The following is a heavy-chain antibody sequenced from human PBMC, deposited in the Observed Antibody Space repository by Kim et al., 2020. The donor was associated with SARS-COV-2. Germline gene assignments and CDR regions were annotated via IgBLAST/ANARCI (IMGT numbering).Heavy chain of an antibody. J-gene: IGHJ5*02. CDR1: GFTLGHFW. D-gene: IGHD2-2*01. V-gene: IGHV3-74*01. CDR2: INPEGWIT. CDR3: ASDMQGEVDL. Sequence: GGSLRLSCAASGFTLGHFWVHWVRQVPGKGLVWVSRINPEGWITNYADSVKGRFTVSRDNAKNTVDLQMNRLTGEDTAVYYCASDMQGEVDLWGQGTLVTVSS.